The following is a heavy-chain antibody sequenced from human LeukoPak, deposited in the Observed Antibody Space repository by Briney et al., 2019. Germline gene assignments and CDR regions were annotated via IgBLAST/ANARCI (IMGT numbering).Heavy chain of an antibody. V-gene: IGHV4-34*01. CDR2: INHSGST. J-gene: IGHJ4*02. CDR3: ARVSDYDILTGYYKRTFYFDY. CDR1: GGSLSGYY. D-gene: IGHD3-9*01. Sequence: PSETLSLTCAVYGGSLSGYYWSWIRQPPGKGLEWIGEINHSGSTNYNPSLKSRVTISVDTSKNQFSLKLSSVTAADTAVYYCARVSDYDILTGYYKRTFYFDYWGQGTLVTVSS.